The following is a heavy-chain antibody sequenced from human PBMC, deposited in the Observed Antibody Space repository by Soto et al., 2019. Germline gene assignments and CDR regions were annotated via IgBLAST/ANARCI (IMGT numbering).Heavy chain of an antibody. Sequence: QPGGSLSLSCAASGFTFSSYAMSWVRQAPGKGLEWVSAISGSGGSTYYADSVKGRFTISRDNSKNTLYLQMNSLRAEDTAVYYCANADSPGRGKKRVNSSPSDYWGQGTLVTVSS. J-gene: IGHJ4*02. CDR1: GFTFSSYA. D-gene: IGHD3-22*01. CDR3: ANADSPGRGKKRVNSSPSDY. CDR2: ISGSGGST. V-gene: IGHV3-23*01.